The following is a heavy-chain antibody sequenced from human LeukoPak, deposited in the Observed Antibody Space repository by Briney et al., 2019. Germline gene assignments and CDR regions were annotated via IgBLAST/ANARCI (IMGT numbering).Heavy chain of an antibody. V-gene: IGHV3-30-3*01. D-gene: IGHD3-3*01. J-gene: IGHJ3*02. CDR3: AXXXPSSHYDFWSGVPDAFDI. CDR1: GFTFSSYA. CDR2: ISYDGSNK. Sequence: GGSLRLSCAASGFTFSSYAMHWVRQAPGKGLEWVAVISYDGSNKYYADSVKGRFTISRDNSKNTLYLQMNSLRAEDTAVYYCAXXXPSSHYDFWSGVPDAFDIWGQGTMVTVSS.